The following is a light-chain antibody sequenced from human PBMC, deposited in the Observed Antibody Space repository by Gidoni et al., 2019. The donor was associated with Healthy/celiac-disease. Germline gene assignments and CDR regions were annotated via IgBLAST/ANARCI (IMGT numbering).Light chain of an antibody. Sequence: QSALTQPASVSGSPGQSITISGTGTSSDVGGYNYVSCDQQHPGKAPKLMIYEVSNRPSGVSNRFSGSKSGNTASLTISGLQAEDEADYYCSSYTSSSTLVVFGGGTKLTVL. CDR3: SSYTSSSTLVV. J-gene: IGLJ2*01. V-gene: IGLV2-14*01. CDR2: EVS. CDR1: SSDVGGYNY.